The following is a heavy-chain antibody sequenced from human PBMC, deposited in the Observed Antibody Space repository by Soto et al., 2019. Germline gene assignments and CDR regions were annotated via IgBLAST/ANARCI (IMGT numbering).Heavy chain of an antibody. V-gene: IGHV1-2*02. CDR3: ARESVGYDILTGYYRCYYFDY. CDR2: INPNRGGT. CDR1: GYTFTGYY. D-gene: IGHD3-9*01. Sequence: ASVKVSCKASGYTFTGYYMHWVRQAPGQGLEWMGWINPNRGGTNYAQKFQGRVTMTRDTSISTAYMELSRLRSDDTAVYYCARESVGYDILTGYYRCYYFDYWGQGTLVTVS. J-gene: IGHJ4*02.